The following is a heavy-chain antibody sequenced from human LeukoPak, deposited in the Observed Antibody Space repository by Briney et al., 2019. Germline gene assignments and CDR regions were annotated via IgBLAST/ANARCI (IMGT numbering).Heavy chain of an antibody. J-gene: IGHJ5*02. CDR2: ISGSGGST. D-gene: IGHD3-10*01. Sequence: GSLRLSCAASGFTFSSYGMSWVRQAPGKGLEWVSAISGSGGSTYYADSVKGRFTISRDNSKNTLYLQMNSLRAEDTAVYYCAVWGVKNWFDPWGQGTLVTVSS. CDR1: GFTFSSYG. V-gene: IGHV3-23*01. CDR3: AVWGVKNWFDP.